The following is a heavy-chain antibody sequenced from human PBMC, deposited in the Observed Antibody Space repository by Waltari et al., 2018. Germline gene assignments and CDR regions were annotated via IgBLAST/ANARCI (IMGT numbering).Heavy chain of an antibody. J-gene: IGHJ4*02. CDR1: GSTFHPSA. CDR3: AKDSRGYSGWVDY. CDR2: ISWEGSTT. Sequence: EVQLVESGGVVVQPGGSLRLSCAASGSTFHPSAMHWVRQAPAKGLEWVSLISWEGSTTSYADSVKGRFTISRDNSKNSLYLQMNSLRAEDNALYYCAKDSRGYSGWVDYWGQGTLVTVSS. D-gene: IGHD6-19*01. V-gene: IGHV3-43D*03.